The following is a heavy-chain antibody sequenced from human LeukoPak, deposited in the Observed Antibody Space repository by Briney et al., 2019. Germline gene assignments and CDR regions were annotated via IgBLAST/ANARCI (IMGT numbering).Heavy chain of an antibody. D-gene: IGHD1-26*01. V-gene: IGHV3-7*01. CDR1: GLTFSVYW. J-gene: IGHJ4*02. CDR3: ARVGAWDLQRVFDH. CDR2: IKKDGSES. Sequence: GGSQTLFCAPAGLTFSVYWMTCARHFPGRGLEWVTNIKKDGSESYYVDSVKGRFTISRDNAKQSLYLDMDSLRVEDTAVYYCARVGAWDLQRVFDHWGQGALVTVSS.